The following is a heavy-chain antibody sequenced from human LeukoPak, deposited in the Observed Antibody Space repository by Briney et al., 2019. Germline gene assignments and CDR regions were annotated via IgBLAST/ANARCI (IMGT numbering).Heavy chain of an antibody. J-gene: IGHJ4*02. Sequence: GASAKVSCKASGYTFTSYYMHWVRQAPGQGLEWMGIINPSGGSTSYAQKFQGRVTMTRDTSTSTVYMELSSLRSEDTAVYYCARGPGMIVVVTQFDYWGQGTLVTVSS. V-gene: IGHV1-46*01. CDR3: ARGPGMIVVVTQFDY. D-gene: IGHD3-22*01. CDR2: INPSGGST. CDR1: GYTFTSYY.